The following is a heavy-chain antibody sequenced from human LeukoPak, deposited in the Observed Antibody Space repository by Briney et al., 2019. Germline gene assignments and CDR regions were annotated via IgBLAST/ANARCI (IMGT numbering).Heavy chain of an antibody. CDR2: SQNSGCT. Sequence: PSETLSLTCTVSGVSLSSAHCWSWIRPPPGKGLGWIGYSQNSGCTNCNPSLKSRVTISVDTSKNQFSLKLSSVTAADTAVYYCARDYSGSLDYWGQGTLVTVSS. D-gene: IGHD3-10*01. J-gene: IGHJ4*02. V-gene: IGHV4-61*01. CDR3: ARDYSGSLDY. CDR1: GVSLSSAHC.